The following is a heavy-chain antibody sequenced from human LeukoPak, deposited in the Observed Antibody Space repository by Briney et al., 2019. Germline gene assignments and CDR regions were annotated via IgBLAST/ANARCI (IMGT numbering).Heavy chain of an antibody. Sequence: GGSLRLSCAASGFTFSSYAMHWVRQAPGKGLEWVAVISYDGSNKYYADSVKGRFTISRDNSKNTLYLQMSSLRAEDTAVYYCAKLPSPMVRGVWFDYWGQGTLVTVSS. J-gene: IGHJ4*02. CDR2: ISYDGSNK. CDR3: AKLPSPMVRGVWFDY. D-gene: IGHD3-10*01. CDR1: GFTFSSYA. V-gene: IGHV3-30-3*02.